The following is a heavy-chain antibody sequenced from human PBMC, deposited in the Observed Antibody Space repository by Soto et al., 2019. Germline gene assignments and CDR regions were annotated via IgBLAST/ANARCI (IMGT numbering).Heavy chain of an antibody. D-gene: IGHD6-25*01. Sequence: SETLSLTCTVSGGSISSGGYYWSWIRQHPGKGLEWIGYIYYSGSTYYNPSLKSRVTISVDTSKNQFSLKLSSVTAADTAVYYCARVSSAPNYYYYYMDVWGKGTTVTVSS. V-gene: IGHV4-31*03. CDR3: ARVSSAPNYYYYYMDV. J-gene: IGHJ6*03. CDR1: GGSISSGGYY. CDR2: IYYSGST.